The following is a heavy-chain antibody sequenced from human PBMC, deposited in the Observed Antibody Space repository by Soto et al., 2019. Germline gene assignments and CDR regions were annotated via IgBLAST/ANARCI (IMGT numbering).Heavy chain of an antibody. J-gene: IGHJ6*02. CDR3: ARELYQLLFRYYYGMDV. V-gene: IGHV1-69*06. Sequence: SVKVSLKASRGTLRSYAIHWARQAPGQGLEWMGGIIPIFGTANYAQKFQGRVTITADKSTSTAYMELSSLRSEDTAVYYCARELYQLLFRYYYGMDVWGQGTTVTVSS. CDR1: RGTLRSYA. D-gene: IGHD2-2*01. CDR2: IIPIFGTA.